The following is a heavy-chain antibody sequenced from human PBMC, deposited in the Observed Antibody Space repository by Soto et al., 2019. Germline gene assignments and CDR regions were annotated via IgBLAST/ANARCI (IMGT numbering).Heavy chain of an antibody. CDR1: GGSISSYY. Sequence: SETLSLTCTVSGGSISSYYWSWIRQPPGKGLEWIGFIYHSGSTNYNPSLKSRVTISVDTSKNQFSLKLSSVTAADTAVYYCAREKTTIGDFDYWGQGTLVTVSS. V-gene: IGHV4-59*01. CDR2: IYHSGST. J-gene: IGHJ4*02. CDR3: AREKTTIGDFDY. D-gene: IGHD1-7*01.